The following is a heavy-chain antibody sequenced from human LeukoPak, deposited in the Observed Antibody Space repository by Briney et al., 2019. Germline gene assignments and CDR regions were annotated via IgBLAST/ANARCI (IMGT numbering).Heavy chain of an antibody. Sequence: GGSLRLSCAASGFTFSSYSMNWVRQAPGKGLEWVSYISSASGSIYYADSVKGRFTISRDNSKNTLYLQMNSLRAEDTAVYYCAKDGHWTFDSWGQGTLVTVSS. V-gene: IGHV3-48*01. CDR3: AKDGHWTFDS. CDR2: ISSASGSI. D-gene: IGHD1-1*01. CDR1: GFTFSSYS. J-gene: IGHJ4*02.